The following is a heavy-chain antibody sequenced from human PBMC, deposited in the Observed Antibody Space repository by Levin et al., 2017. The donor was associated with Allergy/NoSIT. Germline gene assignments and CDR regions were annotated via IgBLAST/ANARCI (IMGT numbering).Heavy chain of an antibody. Sequence: AGGSLRLSCAASGFTFSSYGMHWVRQAPGKGLEWVAVIWYDGSNKYYADSVKGRFTISRDNSKNTLYLQMNSLRAEDTAVYYCARDLRGAAGTWGPFDYWGQGTLVTVSS. J-gene: IGHJ4*02. V-gene: IGHV3-33*01. CDR1: GFTFSSYG. CDR2: IWYDGSNK. CDR3: ARDLRGAAGTWGPFDY. D-gene: IGHD6-13*01.